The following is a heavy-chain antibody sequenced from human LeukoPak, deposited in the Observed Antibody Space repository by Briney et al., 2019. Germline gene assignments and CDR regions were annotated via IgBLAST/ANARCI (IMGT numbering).Heavy chain of an antibody. CDR2: ISWNSGSI. Sequence: PGGSLRLSCAASGFTFDDYAMPWVRQAPGKGLEWVSGISWNSGSIGYADSVKGRFTISRDNAKNSLYLQMNSLRAEDTALYYCAKGDYYYGMDVWGQGTTVTVSS. V-gene: IGHV3-9*01. CDR3: AKGDYYYGMDV. CDR1: GFTFDDYA. J-gene: IGHJ6*02.